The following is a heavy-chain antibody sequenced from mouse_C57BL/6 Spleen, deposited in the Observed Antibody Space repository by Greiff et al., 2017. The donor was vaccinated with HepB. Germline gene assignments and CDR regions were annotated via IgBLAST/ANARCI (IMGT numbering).Heavy chain of an antibody. V-gene: IGHV1-15*01. CDR2: IDPETGGT. D-gene: IGHD2-2*01. CDR1: GYTFTDYE. J-gene: IGHJ4*01. CDR3: TRGYYGYDGYAMDY. Sequence: QVQLQQSGAELVRPGASVTLSCKASGYTFTDYEMHWVKQTPVHGLEWIGAIDPETGGTAYNQKFKGKAILTADKSSSTAYMELRSLTSEDSAVYYCTRGYYGYDGYAMDYWGQGTSVTVSS.